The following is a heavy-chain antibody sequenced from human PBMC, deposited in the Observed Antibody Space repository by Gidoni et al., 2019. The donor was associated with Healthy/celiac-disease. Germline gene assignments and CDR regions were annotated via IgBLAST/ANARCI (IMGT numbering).Heavy chain of an antibody. CDR1: GYTFTSYY. D-gene: IGHD3-22*01. CDR3: ARGPYDSSGYNDWYFDL. Sequence: QVQLVQSGADVKKPGASVKVSCKASGYTFTSYYLHWVRQAPGPGLEWMGIINPSGGSTSYAQKFQGRVTMTRDTSTSTVYMELSSLRSEDTAVYYCARGPYDSSGYNDWYFDLWGRGTLVTVSS. J-gene: IGHJ2*01. V-gene: IGHV1-46*01. CDR2: INPSGGST.